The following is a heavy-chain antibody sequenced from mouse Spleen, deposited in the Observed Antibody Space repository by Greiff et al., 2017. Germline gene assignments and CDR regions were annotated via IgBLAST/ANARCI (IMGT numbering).Heavy chain of an antibody. V-gene: IGHV5-16*01. J-gene: IGHJ2*01. CDR1: GFTFSDYY. D-gene: IGHD1-1*01. CDR2: INYDGSST. Sequence: EVQVVESEGGLVQPGSSMKLSCTASGFTFSDYYMAWVRQVPEKGLEWVANINYDGSSTYYLDSLKSRFIISRDNAKNILYLQMSSLKSEDTATYYCARDYEDYFDYWGQGTTLTVSS. CDR3: ARDYEDYFDY.